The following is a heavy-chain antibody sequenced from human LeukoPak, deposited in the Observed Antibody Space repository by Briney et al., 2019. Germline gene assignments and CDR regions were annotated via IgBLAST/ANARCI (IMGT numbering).Heavy chain of an antibody. CDR3: AKDRDRIAVAAKRAPVSAFDI. J-gene: IGHJ3*02. V-gene: IGHV3-23*01. CDR1: GFTFSSYA. D-gene: IGHD6-19*01. CDR2: ISGSGGST. Sequence: PGGSLRLSCAASGFTFSSYAMSWVRQAPGKGLEWVSAISGSGGSTYYADSVKGRFTISRDNSKNTLYLQMNSLRAEDAAVYYCAKDRDRIAVAAKRAPVSAFDIWGQGTMVTVSS.